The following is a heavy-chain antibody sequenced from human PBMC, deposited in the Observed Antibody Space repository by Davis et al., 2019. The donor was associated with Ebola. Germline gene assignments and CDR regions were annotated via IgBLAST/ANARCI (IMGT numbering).Heavy chain of an antibody. CDR1: GGSFSGYY. CDR2: INHSGST. D-gene: IGHD1-1*01. Sequence: PSETLSLTCAVYGGSFSGYYWSWIRQPPGKGLEWIGEINHSGSTDYNPSLKSRVTISADTSKKQLSLKLNSVTAADTAVYYCARGGELEGIDYWGQGTLVTVSS. V-gene: IGHV4-34*01. CDR3: ARGGELEGIDY. J-gene: IGHJ4*02.